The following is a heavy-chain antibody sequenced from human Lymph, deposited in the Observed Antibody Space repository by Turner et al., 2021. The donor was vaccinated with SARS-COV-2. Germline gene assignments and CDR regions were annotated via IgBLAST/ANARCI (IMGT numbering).Heavy chain of an antibody. CDR3: ARGPPDFPYYFDY. Sequence: VQLVVSGGGSVKPGVSLRLSCAASAFTFSSYSKNWVRRAPEKELEWVSSITFTSSYIYYTDSVKGRFTITRDNAKNSLYLQMNSLRAEDTAVYYCARGPPDFPYYFDYWGQGTLVTVSS. J-gene: IGHJ4*02. V-gene: IGHV3-21*01. D-gene: IGHD2-21*02. CDR1: AFTFSSYS. CDR2: ITFTSSYI.